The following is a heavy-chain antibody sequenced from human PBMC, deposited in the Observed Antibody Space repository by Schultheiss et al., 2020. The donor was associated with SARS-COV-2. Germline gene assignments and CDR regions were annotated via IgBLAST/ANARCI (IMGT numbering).Heavy chain of an antibody. J-gene: IGHJ3*02. CDR3: ARSYSGSPPVDI. CDR1: GFTFSNAW. V-gene: IGHV3-15*07. Sequence: GGSLRLSCAASGFTFSNAWMNWVRQAPGKGLEWVGRIKSKTDGGTTDYAAPVKGRFTISRDDSKNTLYLQMNSLKTEDTAVYYCARSYSGSPPVDIWGQGTMVTVSS. D-gene: IGHD1-26*01. CDR2: IKSKTDGGTT.